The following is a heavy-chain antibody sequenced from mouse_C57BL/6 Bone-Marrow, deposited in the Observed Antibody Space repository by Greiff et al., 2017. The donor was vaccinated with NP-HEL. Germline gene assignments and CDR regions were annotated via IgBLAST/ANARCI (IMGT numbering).Heavy chain of an antibody. J-gene: IGHJ3*01. CDR2: IYPGDGDT. CDR1: GYAFSSSW. Sequence: VKLVESGPELVKPGASVKISCKASGYAFSSSWMNWVKQRPGKGLEWIGRIYPGDGDTKYNGKFKGKGTLTADKSSSTAYMQLSSLTSADSAVYFCAISSYYGSNRFAYWGQGTLVTVSA. D-gene: IGHD1-1*01. V-gene: IGHV1-82*01. CDR3: AISSYYGSNRFAY.